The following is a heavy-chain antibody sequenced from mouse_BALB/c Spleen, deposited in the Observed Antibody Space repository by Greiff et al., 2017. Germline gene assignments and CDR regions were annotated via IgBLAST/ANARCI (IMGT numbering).Heavy chain of an antibody. V-gene: IGHV5-9-4*01. D-gene: IGHD3-1*01. Sequence: EVMLVESGGGLVKPGGSLKLSCAASGFTFSDYYMYWVRQTPEKRLEWVAEISSGGSYTYYPDTVTGRFTISRDNAKNTLYLEMSSLRSEDTAMYYCARVSGYNAMDYWGQGTSVTVSS. CDR2: ISSGGSYT. J-gene: IGHJ4*01. CDR3: ARVSGYNAMDY. CDR1: GFTFSDYY.